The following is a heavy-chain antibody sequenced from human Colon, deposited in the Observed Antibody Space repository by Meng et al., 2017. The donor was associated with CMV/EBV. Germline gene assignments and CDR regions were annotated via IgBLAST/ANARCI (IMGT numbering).Heavy chain of an antibody. CDR2: INHSGST. CDR3: ARAPDIGGRPPGPFQY. V-gene: IGHV4-34*02. D-gene: IGHD5-12*01. Sequence: VRLHTGGRGLLKPSKYLSLPSAVYGESFSGFYLSWIRQPPGKGLEWIGEINHSGSTNYNPSLKSRVTISVDTSKNQFSLKLSSVTAADTAVYYCARAPDIGGRPPGPFQYWSQGALVTVSS. CDR1: GESFSGFY. J-gene: IGHJ4*02.